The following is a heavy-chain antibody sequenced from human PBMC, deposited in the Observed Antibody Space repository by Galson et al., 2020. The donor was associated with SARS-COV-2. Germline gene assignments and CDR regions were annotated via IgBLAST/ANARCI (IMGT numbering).Heavy chain of an antibody. CDR2: IDWDGDK. D-gene: IGHD6-19*01. V-gene: IGHV2-70*11. Sequence: ESGPTLVKPTQTLTLTCTFSGFSLTTSGMCVHWIRQPPGKALEWLARIDWDGDKYYSTSLKTRLTISKDTSKNQVVLTMTDMDPVDTATYYCARSDSSGCRCNYWGQGTPVTVSS. CDR3: ARSDSSGCRCNY. CDR1: GFSLTTSGMC. J-gene: IGHJ4*02.